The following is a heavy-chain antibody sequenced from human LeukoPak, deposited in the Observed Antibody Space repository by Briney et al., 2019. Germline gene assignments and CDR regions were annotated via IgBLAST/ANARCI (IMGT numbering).Heavy chain of an antibody. CDR1: WFTFRRFG. J-gene: IGHJ4*02. CDR2: IWYDGSNK. D-gene: IGHD3-22*01. CDR3: ARKSGYSSGYYYLDY. Sequence: WRSLRLSCAAFWFTFRRFGIHWVRQAPGKGVGWGGVIWYDGSNKYYADSVKGRFTISRDNSKNTLYLQMNSLRAEDTAVYYCARKSGYSSGYYYLDYWGQGTLVTVSS. V-gene: IGHV3-33*01.